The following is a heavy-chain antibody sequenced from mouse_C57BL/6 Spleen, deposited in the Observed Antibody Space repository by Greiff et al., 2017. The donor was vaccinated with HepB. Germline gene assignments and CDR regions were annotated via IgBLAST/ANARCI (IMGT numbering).Heavy chain of an antibody. Sequence: QVQLQQSAAELVKPGDTAKISCKVSGYTFTDHTIHWMKQRPEQGREWIGYIYPRDGSTKYNEKFQGKATLTADKPSSTAYMQLNSLTYEDSAVYFCAKKGDYVFDYWSQVTTLTISS. J-gene: IGHJ2*01. V-gene: IGHV1-78*01. CDR2: IYPRDGST. D-gene: IGHD2-4*01. CDR3: AKKGDYVFDY. CDR1: GYTFTDHT.